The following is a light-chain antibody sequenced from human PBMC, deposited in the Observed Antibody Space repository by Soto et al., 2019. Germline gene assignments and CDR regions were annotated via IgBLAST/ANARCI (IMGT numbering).Light chain of an antibody. CDR2: NNS. J-gene: IGLJ3*02. Sequence: QSVLTQPPSVSGAPGQRVTISCTGSSSNIGAGYDVHWYQQLPGTAPKLLIYNNSNRPSGVPDRFSGSKSGTSASLAITGLQAEHEADYYCQSYDISLSAWVFGGGTKLTVL. CDR1: SSNIGAGYD. V-gene: IGLV1-40*01. CDR3: QSYDISLSAWV.